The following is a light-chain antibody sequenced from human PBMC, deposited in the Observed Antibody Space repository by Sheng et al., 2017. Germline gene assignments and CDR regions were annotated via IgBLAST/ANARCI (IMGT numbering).Light chain of an antibody. Sequence: DIVLTQSPATLSLSPGERATLSCRASQSVSSYLAWYQQKPGQAPRLLIYDASSRANGFPARFSGSGSGTDFTLTISSLEPEDFATYYCQQYYSNPITFGPGTRLEIK. V-gene: IGKV3-11*01. CDR3: QQYYSNPIT. CDR2: DAS. J-gene: IGKJ5*01. CDR1: QSVSSY.